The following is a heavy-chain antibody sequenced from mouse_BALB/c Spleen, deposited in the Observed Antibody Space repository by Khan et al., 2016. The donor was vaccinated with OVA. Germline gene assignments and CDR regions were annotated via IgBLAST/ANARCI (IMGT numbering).Heavy chain of an antibody. CDR2: INPRSDYT. CDR1: GYTFTSNT. D-gene: IGHD2-14*01. Sequence: VKLQESGAELARPGASVKMSCKTSGYTFTSNTMHWVKQRPGQGLEWIGYINPRSDYTIYSQKFKDKATLTADISSSTAYMQLSSLTSDDSAVYDCTRRTTGYAMDYWGQGTSVTVSS. V-gene: IGHV1-4*01. CDR3: TRRTTGYAMDY. J-gene: IGHJ4*01.